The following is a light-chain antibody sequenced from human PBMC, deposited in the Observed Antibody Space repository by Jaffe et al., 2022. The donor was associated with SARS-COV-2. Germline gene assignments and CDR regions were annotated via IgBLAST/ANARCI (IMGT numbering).Light chain of an antibody. CDR2: AAS. J-gene: IGKJ5*01. Sequence: DIQMTQSPSSLSASVGDRVTISCRASQGISKSLDWFQQKPGKAPKSLIYAASNLQSGVPSRFSGSGSGTDFTLTISSLQPEDFATYYCRQYSSYPITFGQGTRLEIK. V-gene: IGKV1-16*01. CDR1: QGISKS. CDR3: RQYSSYPIT.